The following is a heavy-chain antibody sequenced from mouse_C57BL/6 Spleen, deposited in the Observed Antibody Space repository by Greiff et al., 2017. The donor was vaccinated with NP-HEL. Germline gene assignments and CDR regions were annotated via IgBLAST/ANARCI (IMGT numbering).Heavy chain of an antibody. CDR1: GFTFSSYA. D-gene: IGHD2-3*01. J-gene: IGHJ2*01. V-gene: IGHV5-4*01. CDR3: ARDPDDCYSYFDY. Sequence: EVKLMESGGGLVKPGGSLKLSCAASGFTFSSYAMSWVRQTPEKRLEWVATISDGGSYTYYPDNVKGRFTISRDNAKNNLYLQKSHLKSEDTAMYYCARDPDDCYSYFDYWGQGTTLTVSS. CDR2: ISDGGSYT.